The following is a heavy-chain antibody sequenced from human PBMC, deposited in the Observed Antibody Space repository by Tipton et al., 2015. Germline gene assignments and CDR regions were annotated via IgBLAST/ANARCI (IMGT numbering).Heavy chain of an antibody. CDR1: GGSITSYY. V-gene: IGHV4-59*01. Sequence: GLVKPSETPSLTCNVSGGSITSYYWSWIRQPPGKGLEWIGYIYYSGSTKYSPSLKSRVTISVDSSKTQLSLKLRSVTAADTAVYYCARSPPGDYEYIEYWGQGTLVTVSS. D-gene: IGHD3-16*01. CDR2: IYYSGST. CDR3: ARSPPGDYEYIEY. J-gene: IGHJ1*01.